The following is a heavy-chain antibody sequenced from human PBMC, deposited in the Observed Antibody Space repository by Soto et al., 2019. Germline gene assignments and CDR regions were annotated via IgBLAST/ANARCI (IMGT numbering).Heavy chain of an antibody. V-gene: IGHV1-69*02. D-gene: IGHD3-22*01. CDR2: IIPILGIA. J-gene: IGHJ5*02. Sequence: SVKVSCKASGGTFSSYTISWVRQAPGQGLEWMGRIIPILGIANYAQKFQGRVTITADESTSTAYMELSSLRSEDTAVYYCARARHYYASSGYYYGLYWFDPWG. CDR3: ARARHYYASSGYYYGLYWFDP. CDR1: GGTFSSYT.